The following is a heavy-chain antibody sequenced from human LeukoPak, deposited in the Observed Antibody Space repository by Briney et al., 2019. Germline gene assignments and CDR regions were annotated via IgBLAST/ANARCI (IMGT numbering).Heavy chain of an antibody. J-gene: IGHJ4*02. CDR1: GYRFTDYY. Sequence: ASVTVSFTTSGYRFTDYYIHWVRQAPGQGLEWMGWINPNSGDTKYAQKFQGRVTMTRDTSISTAYMELSSLGSEDTAVYFCARGIEAGYDYWGQGTLVTVSS. D-gene: IGHD5-12*01. CDR3: ARGIEAGYDY. CDR2: INPNSGDT. V-gene: IGHV1-2*02.